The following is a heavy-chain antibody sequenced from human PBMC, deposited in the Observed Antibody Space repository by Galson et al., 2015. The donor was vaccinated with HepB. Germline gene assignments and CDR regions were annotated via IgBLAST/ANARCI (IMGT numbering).Heavy chain of an antibody. Sequence: SLRLSCAASTFIFSTYSMHWVRQAPGKGLEWVAVISYDGSNKYYADSVKGRFTISRDNSKNMLYLQMNVLRADDTAVYYCAREGITTLTRFAFDIWGQGTLVTVSS. CDR2: ISYDGSNK. J-gene: IGHJ3*02. CDR1: TFIFSTYS. CDR3: AREGITTLTRFAFDI. D-gene: IGHD2/OR15-2a*01. V-gene: IGHV3-30*03.